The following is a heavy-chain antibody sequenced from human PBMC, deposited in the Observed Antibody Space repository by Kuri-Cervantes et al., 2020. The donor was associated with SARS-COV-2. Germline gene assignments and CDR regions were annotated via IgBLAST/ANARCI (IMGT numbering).Heavy chain of an antibody. CDR1: GYTFTGYY. Sequence: ASVKVSCKASGYTFTGYYMHWVRQAPGQGLEWMGWINPNSGGTNYAQKFQGRVTMTRDTSISTAYMELSRLRSDDTAVYYCARDEPMEYCGGDCYSLYYFDYWGQGTLVTVSS. V-gene: IGHV1-2*02. CDR3: ARDEPMEYCGGDCYSLYYFDY. J-gene: IGHJ4*02. D-gene: IGHD2-21*01. CDR2: INPNSGGT.